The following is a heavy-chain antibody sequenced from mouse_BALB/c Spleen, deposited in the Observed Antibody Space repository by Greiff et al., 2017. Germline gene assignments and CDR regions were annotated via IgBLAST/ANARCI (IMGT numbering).Heavy chain of an antibody. CDR3: TNDSTTVVNCYFDV. Sequence: QVQLQQSGAELVRPGASVKLSCKASGYTFTSYWINWVKQRPGQGLEWIGNIYPSDSYTNYNQKFKDKATFTVDKSSSTAYMQLSSQTSEDSAVYTCTNDSTTVVNCYFDVWGAGTTVTVSS. V-gene: IGHV1-69*02. CDR2: IYPSDSYT. J-gene: IGHJ1*01. CDR1: GYTFTSYW. D-gene: IGHD1-1*01.